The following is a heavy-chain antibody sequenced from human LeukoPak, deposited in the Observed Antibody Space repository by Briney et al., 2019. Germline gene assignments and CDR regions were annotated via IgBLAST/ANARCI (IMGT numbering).Heavy chain of an antibody. CDR2: IKQDESEK. J-gene: IGHJ4*02. CDR1: GFSFSNYW. Sequence: GGSLRLSCTASGFSFSNYWMSWVRQAPGKGLEWVASIKQDESEKYYVDSVKGRFTTSRDNAKSSLCLQMNALRGEDTAVYYCARLVGDVTTWDCWGQGTLVTVSS. V-gene: IGHV3-7*03. CDR3: ARLVGDVTTWDC. D-gene: IGHD1-26*01.